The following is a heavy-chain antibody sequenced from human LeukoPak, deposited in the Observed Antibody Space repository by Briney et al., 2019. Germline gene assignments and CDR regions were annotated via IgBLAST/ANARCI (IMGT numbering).Heavy chain of an antibody. CDR1: GFTFSSYA. V-gene: IGHV3-23*01. Sequence: GGSLRLSCAASGFTFSSYAMSWVRQAPGKGLEWVSTINGNGAATYYADSFKGRFLISRDDSKSTAYLRMNKLRVEDSGLYYCANGLAASGNFLLRDYYYFIDVWGKGTTVIVS. CDR2: INGNGAAT. J-gene: IGHJ6*03. CDR3: ANGLAASGNFLLRDYYYFIDV. D-gene: IGHD1-26*01.